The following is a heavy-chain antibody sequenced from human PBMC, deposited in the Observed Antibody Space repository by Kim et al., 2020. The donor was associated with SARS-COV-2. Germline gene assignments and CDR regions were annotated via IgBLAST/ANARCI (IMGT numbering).Heavy chain of an antibody. CDR3: AKATYYYDSSGYSEPYYFDY. V-gene: IGHV3-23*01. D-gene: IGHD3-22*01. J-gene: IGHJ4*02. Sequence: RFPISRDNSKNTLYLQMNSLRAEDTAVYYCAKATYYYDSSGYSEPYYFDYWGQGTLVTVSS.